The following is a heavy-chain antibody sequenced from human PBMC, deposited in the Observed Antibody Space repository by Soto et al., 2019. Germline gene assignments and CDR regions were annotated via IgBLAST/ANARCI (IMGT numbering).Heavy chain of an antibody. Sequence: SETLSLTCTVSGRSISSYYWSWIRQPPGKGLECIGYIYYSGSTNYNPSLKSRVTISVDTSKNQFSLKLSSVTAADTAVYYCARHLSYDFWSGYYSWFDPWGQGTLVTVSS. CDR2: IYYSGST. CDR1: GRSISSYY. V-gene: IGHV4-59*08. D-gene: IGHD3-3*01. CDR3: ARHLSYDFWSGYYSWFDP. J-gene: IGHJ5*02.